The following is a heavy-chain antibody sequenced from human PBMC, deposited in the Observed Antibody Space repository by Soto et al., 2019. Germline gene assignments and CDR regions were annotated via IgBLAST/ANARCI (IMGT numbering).Heavy chain of an antibody. J-gene: IGHJ6*02. D-gene: IGHD3-22*01. CDR3: TTDTYYYDSSGYYARAYYYYGMDV. Sequence: EVQLVESGGGLVKPGGSLRLSCAASGFTFSNAWMSWVRQAPGKGLEWVGRIKSKTDGGTTDYAAPVKGRFTISRDDSKNTLYLQMNSLKTEDTVVYYCTTDTYYYDSSGYYARAYYYYGMDVWGQGTTVTVSS. CDR1: GFTFSNAW. V-gene: IGHV3-15*01. CDR2: IKSKTDGGTT.